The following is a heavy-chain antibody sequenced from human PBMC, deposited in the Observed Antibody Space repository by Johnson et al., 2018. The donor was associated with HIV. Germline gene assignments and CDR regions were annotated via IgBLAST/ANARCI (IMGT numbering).Heavy chain of an antibody. J-gene: IGHJ3*02. Sequence: AAGGVTFSSHAMHWVRQAPGKGLDWVTVISYDGSNKYYADSVKGRFTISRDNAKNSLYLQMNSLRAEDTAVYDCARDQFRKGWDQIGVDALESCGQGTMVTVSS. CDR1: GVTFSSHA. V-gene: IGHV3-30-3*01. CDR3: ARDQFRKGWDQIGVDALES. CDR2: ISYDGSNK. D-gene: IGHD6-19*01.